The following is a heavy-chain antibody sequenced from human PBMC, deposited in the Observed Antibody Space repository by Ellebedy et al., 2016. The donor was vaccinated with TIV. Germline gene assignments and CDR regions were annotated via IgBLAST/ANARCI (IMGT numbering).Heavy chain of an antibody. J-gene: IGHJ4*02. V-gene: IGHV3-7*01. D-gene: IGHD5-12*01. CDR2: IKQDGSEK. CDR1: EFTEFTFSSYS. CDR3: ARDGSGYDFGY. Sequence: GESLKISCAASEFTEFTFSSYSMNWVRQAPGKGLEWVANIKQDGSEKYYVDSVKGRFTISRDNAKNSLYLQMNSLRAEDTAVYYCARDGSGYDFGYWGQGTLVTVSS.